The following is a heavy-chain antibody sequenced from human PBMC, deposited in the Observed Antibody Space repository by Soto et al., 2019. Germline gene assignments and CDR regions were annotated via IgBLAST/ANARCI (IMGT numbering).Heavy chain of an antibody. J-gene: IGHJ6*02. CDR1: GFTFSSYS. CDR3: ATFGGSLKRYGMDV. CDR2: ISSSSSTI. V-gene: IGHV3-48*02. Sequence: TGGSLRLSCAASGFTFSSYSMNWVRQAPGKGLEWVSYISSSSSTIYYADSVKGRFTISRDNAKNSLYLQMNSLRDEDTAVYYCATFGGSLKRYGMDVWGQGTTVTVSS. D-gene: IGHD2-15*01.